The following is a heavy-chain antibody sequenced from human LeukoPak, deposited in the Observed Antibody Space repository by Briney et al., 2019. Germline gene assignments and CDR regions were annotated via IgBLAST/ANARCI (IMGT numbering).Heavy chain of an antibody. CDR1: GYSFTSYW. CDR3: ATTGGGDFDY. J-gene: IGHJ4*02. CDR2: IDPSDSYT. D-gene: IGHD3-10*01. Sequence: GESLRISCKGSGYSFTSYWISWVRQMPGKGLEWMGRIDPSDSYTNYSPSFQGHVTISADKSISTAYLQWSSLKASDTAMYYWATTGGGDFDYWGQGTLVTVSS. V-gene: IGHV5-10-1*01.